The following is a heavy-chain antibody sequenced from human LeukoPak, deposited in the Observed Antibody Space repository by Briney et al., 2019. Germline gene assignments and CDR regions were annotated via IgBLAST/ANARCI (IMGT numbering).Heavy chain of an antibody. D-gene: IGHD5-12*01. J-gene: IGHJ4*02. Sequence: SETLSLTCTVSGGSISSSSYYWGWIRQPPGKGLEWIGSIYYSGSTYYNPSLKSRVTISVDTSKNQFSLKLSSVTAADTAVYYCARDPRGGDRGYDWHFDYWGQGTLVTVSS. CDR1: GGSISSSSYY. CDR2: IYYSGST. V-gene: IGHV4-39*02. CDR3: ARDPRGGDRGYDWHFDY.